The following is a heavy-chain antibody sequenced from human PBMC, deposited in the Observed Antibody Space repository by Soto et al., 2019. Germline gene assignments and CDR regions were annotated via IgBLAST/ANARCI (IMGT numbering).Heavy chain of an antibody. CDR2: IRGCSGDK. CDR1: GYIFTNYG. Sequence: GASVKVSCKASGYIFTNYGINWVRQAPGQGLEWMGWIRGCSGDKNYAQKFHDRVTMTSDTSTTTVYMELRSLRPDDTAVYYCARSVFRAALDYWGQGSRVTVSS. V-gene: IGHV1-18*01. J-gene: IGHJ4*02. CDR3: ARSVFRAALDY. D-gene: IGHD3-10*01.